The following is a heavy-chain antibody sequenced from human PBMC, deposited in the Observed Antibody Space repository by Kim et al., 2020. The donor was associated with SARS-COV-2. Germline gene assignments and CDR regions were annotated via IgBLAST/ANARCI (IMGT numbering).Heavy chain of an antibody. V-gene: IGHV4-39*01. Sequence: SETLSLTCTVSGGSISSSSYYWGWIRQPPGKGLEWIGSIYYSGSTYYNPSLKSRVTISVDTAKNQFSLKLSSVTAADTAVYYCARLLDMEIMITFGGVIGHHDAFDIWGQGTMVTVSS. CDR3: ARLLDMEIMITFGGVIGHHDAFDI. CDR2: IYYSGST. D-gene: IGHD3-16*02. CDR1: GGSISSSSYY. J-gene: IGHJ3*02.